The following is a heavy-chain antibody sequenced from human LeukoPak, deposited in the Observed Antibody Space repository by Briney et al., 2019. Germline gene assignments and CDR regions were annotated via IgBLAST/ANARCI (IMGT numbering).Heavy chain of an antibody. CDR1: GGSISSYY. CDR2: IYYSGST. V-gene: IGHV4-59*01. CDR3: AGAATFPTYCSGGSCYSDYYYGMDV. Sequence: SETLSLTCTVSGGSISSYYWSWIRQPPGKGLEWIGYIYYSGSTNYNPSLKSRVTISVDTSKNQFSLKLSSVTAADTAVYYCAGAATFPTYCSGGSCYSDYYYGMDVWGQGTTVTVSS. J-gene: IGHJ6*02. D-gene: IGHD2-15*01.